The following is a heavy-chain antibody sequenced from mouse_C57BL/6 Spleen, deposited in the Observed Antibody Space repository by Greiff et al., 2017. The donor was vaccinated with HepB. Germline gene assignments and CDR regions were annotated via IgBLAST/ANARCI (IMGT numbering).Heavy chain of an antibody. CDR3: ARRGDGGYSFAY. CDR2: IDPSDSYT. J-gene: IGHJ3*01. V-gene: IGHV1-59*01. D-gene: IGHD2-3*01. CDR1: GYTFTSYW. Sequence: QVQLQQPGAELVRPGTSVKLSCKASGYTFTSYWMHWVKQRPGQGLEWIGVIDPSDSYTNYNQKFKGKATLTVDTSSSTAYMQLSSLTSEDSAVYYCARRGDGGYSFAYWGQGTLVTVSA.